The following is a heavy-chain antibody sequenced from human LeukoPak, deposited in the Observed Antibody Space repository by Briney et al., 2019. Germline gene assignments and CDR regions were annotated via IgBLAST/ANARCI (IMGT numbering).Heavy chain of an antibody. CDR2: IYTSGTT. J-gene: IGHJ2*01. Sequence: PSETLSLTCTVSGGSISGSFWSWIRQPPGKGLEWIAYIYTSGTTNYNPSLRSRVTMSLDTSNNQFSLKLSSVTAADTAVYYCARHAGVSVWYFDVWGRGTLVTVSS. D-gene: IGHD5/OR15-5a*01. V-gene: IGHV4-4*09. CDR1: GGSISGSF. CDR3: ARHAGVSVWYFDV.